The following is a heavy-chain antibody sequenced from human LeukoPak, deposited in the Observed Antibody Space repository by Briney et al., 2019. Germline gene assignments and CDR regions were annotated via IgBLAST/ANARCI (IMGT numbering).Heavy chain of an antibody. J-gene: IGHJ3*02. D-gene: IGHD3-22*01. CDR2: IIPIFGTA. CDR3: ARARDSRANGAFDI. CDR1: GGTFSSYA. Sequence: SVKVSCKASGGTFSSYAISWVRQAPRQGLEWMGGIIPIFGTANYAQKFQGRVTITTDESTSTAYMELSSLRSEDTAVYYCARARDSRANGAFDIWGQGTMVTVSS. V-gene: IGHV1-69*05.